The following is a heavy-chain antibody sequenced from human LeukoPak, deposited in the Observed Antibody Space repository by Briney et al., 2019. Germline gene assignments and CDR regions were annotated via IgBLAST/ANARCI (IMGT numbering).Heavy chain of an antibody. V-gene: IGHV4-34*01. CDR2: TKHSEST. D-gene: IGHD3-22*01. CDR1: GGSFSEYY. J-gene: IGHJ4*02. Sequence: PSETLSLTCAVYGGSFSEYYCRWIRQSPGKGLEWIGEIKSTGTTNWIGETKHSESTNYNPSLKSRVTISADTSKIQFSLKLTSVTAADTAVYYCARVIGSDTRDYYLGSWGQGTLVTVYS. CDR3: ARVIGSDTRDYYLGS.